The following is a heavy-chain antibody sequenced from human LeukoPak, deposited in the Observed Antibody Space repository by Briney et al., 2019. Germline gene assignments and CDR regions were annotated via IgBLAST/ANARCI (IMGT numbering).Heavy chain of an antibody. CDR1: GYTFTSYG. Sequence: ASVKVSCKASGYTFTSYGISWVRQAPGQGLEWMGWISAYNGNTNYAQKLQGRVTMTTDTSTSTAYMELRSLRSDDTAVYYCAREERYCSGGSCHYFDYWGQGTLVTVSS. D-gene: IGHD2-15*01. J-gene: IGHJ4*02. V-gene: IGHV1-18*01. CDR2: ISAYNGNT. CDR3: AREERYCSGGSCHYFDY.